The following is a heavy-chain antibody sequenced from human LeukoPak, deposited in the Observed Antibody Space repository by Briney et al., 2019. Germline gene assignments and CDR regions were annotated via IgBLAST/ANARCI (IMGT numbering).Heavy chain of an antibody. CDR3: ARGYYYDSSGYLWYFDY. V-gene: IGHV1-69*05. CDR1: GGTFSSYA. J-gene: IGHJ4*02. Sequence: ASVKVSCKASGGTFSSYAISWVRQAPGQGLEWMGGIILIFGTANYAQKFQGRVTITTDESTSTAYMELSSLRSEDTAVYYCARGYYYDSSGYLWYFDYWGQGTLVTVSS. CDR2: IILIFGTA. D-gene: IGHD3-22*01.